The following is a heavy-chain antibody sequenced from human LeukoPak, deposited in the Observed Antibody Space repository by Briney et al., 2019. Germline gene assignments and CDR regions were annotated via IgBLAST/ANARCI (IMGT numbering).Heavy chain of an antibody. CDR1: GFTFSSYW. CDR3: ARDQDYVWGSYRPYYFDY. J-gene: IGHJ4*02. CDR2: MKQDGSEK. Sequence: PGGSLRLSCAASGFTFSSYWMSWVRQAPGKGLEWVANMKQDGSEKYYVDSVKGRFTISRDNAKNSLYLQMNSLRAEDTAVYYCARDQDYVWGSYRPYYFDYWGQGTLVTVSS. D-gene: IGHD3-16*02. V-gene: IGHV3-7*01.